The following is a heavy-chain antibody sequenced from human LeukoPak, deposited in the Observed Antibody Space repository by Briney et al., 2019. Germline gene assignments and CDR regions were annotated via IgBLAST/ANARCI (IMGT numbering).Heavy chain of an antibody. J-gene: IGHJ3*01. CDR1: GFTFSTYW. Sequence: GWSLRLSCAASGFTFSTYWMSWVRQAPGKGLEWVANIKQDGTEKYYVDSVKGRFTISRDNAKNSVYLQMSSLSVEDTAIYYCAREMGLSDAFDFWGQGTMVTVSS. CDR2: IKQDGTEK. V-gene: IGHV3-7*01. D-gene: IGHD1-26*01. CDR3: AREMGLSDAFDF.